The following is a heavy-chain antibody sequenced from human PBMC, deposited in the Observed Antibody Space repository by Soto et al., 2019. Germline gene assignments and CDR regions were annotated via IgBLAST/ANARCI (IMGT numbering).Heavy chain of an antibody. J-gene: IGHJ4*02. CDR2: IKQDESEK. CDR1: GFTFSSYW. Sequence: GGSLRLSCAASGFTFSSYWMSWVRQAPGKGLEWVATIKQDESEKYYVGSVKGRFTVFRDNAKSSLYLQMNSVRVEDTAVYYCARGDYFDRRFDYWGQGALVTVSS. CDR3: ARGDYFDRRFDY. D-gene: IGHD3-22*01. V-gene: IGHV3-7*03.